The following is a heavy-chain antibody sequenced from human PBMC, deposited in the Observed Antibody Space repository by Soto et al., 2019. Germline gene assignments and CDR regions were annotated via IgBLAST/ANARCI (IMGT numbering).Heavy chain of an antibody. CDR1: GFTFSSYA. CDR3: ARDFVGAKSYAFDI. D-gene: IGHD1-26*01. J-gene: IGHJ3*02. Sequence: PGGSLRLSCATSGFTFSSYAMHWVRQAPGKGLEWVAVISYDGSNKYYADSVKGRFTISRDNSKNTLYLQMNSLRAEDTAVYYCARDFVGAKSYAFDIRGQGTMVTVSS. CDR2: ISYDGSNK. V-gene: IGHV3-30-3*01.